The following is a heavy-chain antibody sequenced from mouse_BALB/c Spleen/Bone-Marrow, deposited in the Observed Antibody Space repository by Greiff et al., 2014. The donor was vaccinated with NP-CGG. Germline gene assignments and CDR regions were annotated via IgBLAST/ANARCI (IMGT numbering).Heavy chain of an antibody. CDR3: AFYYYGSSLFAY. Sequence: EVQVVESGAELVKPGASVKLSCTASGFNIKDTYMHWVKQRPEQGLERIGRIDPANGNTKYDPKFQGKATITADTSSNTAYLQLSSLTSEDTAVYYCAFYYYGSSLFAYWGQGTLVTVSA. CDR1: GFNIKDTY. V-gene: IGHV14-3*02. J-gene: IGHJ3*01. CDR2: IDPANGNT. D-gene: IGHD1-1*01.